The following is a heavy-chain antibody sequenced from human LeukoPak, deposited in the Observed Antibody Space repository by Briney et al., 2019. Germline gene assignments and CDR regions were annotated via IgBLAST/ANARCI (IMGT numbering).Heavy chain of an antibody. V-gene: IGHV4-59*01. Sequence: SETLSLTCTVSGGSISSYYWSWIRQPPGKGLEWIGYIYYSGSTDYNPSLKSRVTISVDTSKNQFSLKLSSVTATDTAVYYCARVAPGNEAFDIWGQGTMVTVSS. D-gene: IGHD3-10*01. CDR2: IYYSGST. CDR3: ARVAPGNEAFDI. J-gene: IGHJ3*02. CDR1: GGSISSYY.